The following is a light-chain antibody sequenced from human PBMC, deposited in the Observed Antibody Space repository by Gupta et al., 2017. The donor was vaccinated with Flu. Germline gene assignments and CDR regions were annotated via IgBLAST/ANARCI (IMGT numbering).Light chain of an antibody. Sequence: ERATLSCRASQSVSSNLAWYQHKPGQAPRLLIYGASTRATGIPARFSGSGSGTEFTLTISSLQSEDFAVYYCQQYNNWPPLTFGGGTKVEIK. CDR2: GAS. CDR1: QSVSSN. J-gene: IGKJ4*01. CDR3: QQYNNWPPLT. V-gene: IGKV3-15*01.